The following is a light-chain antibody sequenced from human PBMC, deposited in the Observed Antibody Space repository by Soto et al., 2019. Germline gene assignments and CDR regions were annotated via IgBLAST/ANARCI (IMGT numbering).Light chain of an antibody. V-gene: IGKV4-1*01. CDR3: LQYYSVPLP. Sequence: DIVMTQSPDSLPVSLGERATIICKSSQSVLDSSSTKNHLAWYQQKPGQAPKFLIYWASTRKSGVADRFSGRGSGTDFTLTINNLQAEDVAVYYGLQYYSVPLPFGGGTRVAIK. J-gene: IGKJ4*01. CDR2: WAS. CDR1: QSVLDSSSTKNH.